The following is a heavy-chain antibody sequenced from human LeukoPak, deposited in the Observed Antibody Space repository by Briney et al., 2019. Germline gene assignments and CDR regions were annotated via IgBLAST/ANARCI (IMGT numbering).Heavy chain of an antibody. CDR1: GGSITSFY. Sequence: SETLSLTCTVSGGSITSFYWSWIRQPPGKGLEWIGYMYNRVSTNYNPSLKSRVTISEDTSQNHLSLHRRSVTAADTAVYYCAATIKRDYGDTNLHYWGQGTLVTVSS. J-gene: IGHJ4*02. CDR3: AATIKRDYGDTNLHY. CDR2: MYNRVST. V-gene: IGHV4-59*01. D-gene: IGHD4-17*01.